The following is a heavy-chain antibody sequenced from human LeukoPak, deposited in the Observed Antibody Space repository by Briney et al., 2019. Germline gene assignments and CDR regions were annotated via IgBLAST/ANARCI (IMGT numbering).Heavy chain of an antibody. V-gene: IGHV4-39*07. Sequence: SETLSLTCTVSGGSISSSSYYWGWIRPPPGKGLEWSGSIYYSRSTYYNPSLNSRATIPANTSKQQISLKLSSMTAAPPAVYFCARGRIIAASGTTFGYWGQGTLVTVSS. J-gene: IGHJ4*02. CDR3: ARGRIIAASGTTFGY. CDR2: IYYSRST. D-gene: IGHD6-13*01. CDR1: GGSISSSSYY.